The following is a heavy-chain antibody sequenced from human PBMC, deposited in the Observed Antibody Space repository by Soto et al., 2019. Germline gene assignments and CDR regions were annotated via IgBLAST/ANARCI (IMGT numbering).Heavy chain of an antibody. Sequence: EEQLVESGGGLVQLGGSLRLSCAASGFSVSEKHMSWVRQAPGKGLEWVSTIYSIYGRSRTCYADSVEGRFTISRDNSKNTLSLKMNTLRAEDTAVYYGASADRSAFEVWGQGAMVTVSS. CDR2: IYSIYGRSRT. J-gene: IGHJ3*01. CDR1: GFSVSEKH. V-gene: IGHV3-66*01. CDR3: ASADRSAFEV.